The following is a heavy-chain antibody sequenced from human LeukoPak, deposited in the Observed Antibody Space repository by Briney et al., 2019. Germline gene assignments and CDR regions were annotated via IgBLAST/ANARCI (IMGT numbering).Heavy chain of an antibody. D-gene: IGHD3-22*01. J-gene: IGHJ3*02. CDR3: ARKTRQYYYDSSGYYGI. V-gene: IGHV4-34*01. Sequence: SETLSLTCAVYGGSFSGYYWSWIRQPPGKGLEWIGEINHSGSTNYNPSLKSRVTISVDTSKNQFSLKLRSVTAADTAVYYCARKTRQYYYDSSGYYGIWGQGTMVTVSS. CDR2: INHSGST. CDR1: GGSFSGYY.